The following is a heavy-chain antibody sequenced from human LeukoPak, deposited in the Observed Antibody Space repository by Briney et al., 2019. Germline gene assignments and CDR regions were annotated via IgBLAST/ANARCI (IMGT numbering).Heavy chain of an antibody. CDR1: GGSFSGYY. J-gene: IGHJ5*02. D-gene: IGHD3/OR15-3a*01. Sequence: SETLSLTCAVYGGSFSGYYWSWIRQPPGKGLEWIGEISHSGSTNYNPSLKSRVTISVDTSKNQFSLKLSSVTAANTAVYYCASGKGWTGRFDPWGQGTLVTVSS. V-gene: IGHV4-34*01. CDR3: ASGKGWTGRFDP. CDR2: ISHSGST.